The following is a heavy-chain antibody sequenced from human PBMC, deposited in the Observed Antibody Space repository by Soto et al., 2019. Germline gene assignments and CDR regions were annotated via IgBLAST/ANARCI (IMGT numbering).Heavy chain of an antibody. CDR1: GYTFIDYY. Sequence: GASVKVSCKPSGYTFIDYYMHWVRQAPGQGPEWMGWINPNTGGTKSAQKFQDRVTMTRDTSISTAYMELTSLRSDDTALYYCARDSSGWFDYWRQGTLVTVSS. J-gene: IGHJ4*02. D-gene: IGHD6-19*01. CDR2: INPNTGGT. V-gene: IGHV1-2*02. CDR3: ARDSSGWFDY.